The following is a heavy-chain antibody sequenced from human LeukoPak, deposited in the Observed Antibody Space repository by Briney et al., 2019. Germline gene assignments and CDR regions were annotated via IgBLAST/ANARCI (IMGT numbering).Heavy chain of an antibody. D-gene: IGHD2-8*02. CDR1: GFTFADFA. V-gene: IGHV3-23*01. J-gene: IGHJ6*02. CDR2: ISENGGSA. CDR3: AKAIGFVTGLAFVRFGKDV. Sequence: GGSLRLSCAASGFTFADFAMSWVRQPPGKGLQWVSTISENGGSAYYAGSLQGRFAISRDNSKNTVYLQLNSLRVEDTALYYCAKAIGFVTGLAFVRFGKDVLGQGTTVTVSS.